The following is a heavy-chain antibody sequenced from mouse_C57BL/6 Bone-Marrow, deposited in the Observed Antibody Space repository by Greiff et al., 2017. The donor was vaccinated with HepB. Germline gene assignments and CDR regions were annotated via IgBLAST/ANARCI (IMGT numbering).Heavy chain of an antibody. CDR1: GFSFNTYA. J-gene: IGHJ4*01. CDR3: VRRDYGVGAMDY. V-gene: IGHV10-1*01. D-gene: IGHD2-4*01. CDR2: IRSKSNNYAT. Sequence: EVHLVESGGGLVQPKGSLKLSCAASGFSFNTYAMNWVRQAPGKGLEWVARIRSKSNNYATYYADSVKDRFTISRDDSESMLYLQMNNLKTEDTAMDYCVRRDYGVGAMDYWGQGTSVTVSS.